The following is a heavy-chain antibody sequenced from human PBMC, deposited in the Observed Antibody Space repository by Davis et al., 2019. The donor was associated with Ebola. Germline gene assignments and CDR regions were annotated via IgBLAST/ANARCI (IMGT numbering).Heavy chain of an antibody. Sequence: PSETLSLTCTVSGGSISSSSYYWGWIRQPPGKGLEWIGSIYYSGSTYYNPSLKSRVTISVDTSKNQFSLKLSSVTAADTAVYYCAKERTEYSNSRYFDYWGQGTLVTVSS. CDR3: AKERTEYSNSRYFDY. D-gene: IGHD6-6*01. V-gene: IGHV4-39*07. CDR1: GGSISSSSYY. J-gene: IGHJ4*02. CDR2: IYYSGST.